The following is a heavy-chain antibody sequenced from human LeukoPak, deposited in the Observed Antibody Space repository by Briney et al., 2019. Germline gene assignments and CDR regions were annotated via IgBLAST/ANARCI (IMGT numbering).Heavy chain of an antibody. CDR3: ARDRFYYDSSGYYSPFDY. J-gene: IGHJ4*02. V-gene: IGHV4-59*01. CDR1: GDSITNYY. CDR2: IYYSGST. D-gene: IGHD3-22*01. Sequence: SETLSLTCTVSGDSITNYYWSWIRQPPGKGLEWIGYIYYSGSTKYNSSLKSRVTISVDTSKNQISLKLSSVTAADTAVYYCARDRFYYDSSGYYSPFDYWGQGTLVTVSS.